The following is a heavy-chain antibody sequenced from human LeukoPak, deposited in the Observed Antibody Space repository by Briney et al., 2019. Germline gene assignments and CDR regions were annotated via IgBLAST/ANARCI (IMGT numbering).Heavy chain of an antibody. Sequence: GESLKISCKGSGYSFTSYWIGWGRQMPGKGLEWMGIIYPGDSDTRYSPSFQGQVTISADKSISTAYLQWSSLKASDTAMYYCARLRYSSGWSYYYYYGMDVWGQGTTVTVSS. CDR3: ARLRYSSGWSYYYYYGMDV. CDR1: GYSFTSYW. CDR2: IYPGDSDT. V-gene: IGHV5-51*01. D-gene: IGHD6-19*01. J-gene: IGHJ6*02.